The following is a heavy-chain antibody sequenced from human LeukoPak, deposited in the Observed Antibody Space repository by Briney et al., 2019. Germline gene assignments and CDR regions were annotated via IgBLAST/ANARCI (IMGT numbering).Heavy chain of an antibody. CDR1: GGSTRTGGYY. Sequence: SQTLFLTCTVSGGSTRTGGYYWSWIRQHPGKGLEWIGNIYHTGTTYYNPSLKSRVTISVDTSKNQFSLRLSSVTAADTAVYYCARLDGDYTFGAFDIWGQGTVVTVSS. D-gene: IGHD4-17*01. J-gene: IGHJ3*02. V-gene: IGHV4-31*03. CDR2: IYHTGTT. CDR3: ARLDGDYTFGAFDI.